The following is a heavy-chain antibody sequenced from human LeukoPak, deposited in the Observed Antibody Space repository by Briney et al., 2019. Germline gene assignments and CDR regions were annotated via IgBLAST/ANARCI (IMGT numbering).Heavy chain of an antibody. J-gene: IGHJ4*02. CDR1: GFSFNSDW. V-gene: IGHV3-7*01. CDR3: TRRLDD. Sequence: GGSLRLSCAASGFSFNSDWTDWVRQAPGKGLEWVADIKHDESEKNYLDSVKGRFTISRDNAQNSLYLQMNGLRVEDTAVYYCTRRLDDWGQGTLVTVSS. CDR2: IKHDESEK. D-gene: IGHD3-16*01.